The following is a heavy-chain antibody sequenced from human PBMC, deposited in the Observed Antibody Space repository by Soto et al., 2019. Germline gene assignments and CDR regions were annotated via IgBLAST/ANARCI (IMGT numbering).Heavy chain of an antibody. Sequence: LGESLKISCKISGKAFTSFWVVWVRQMPGRGLEWMGNIYPGDSDTRYTPPFQGQVTISADKSTNTAYLQWHSLQASDTALYYCAKQDDRGALEIWGQGTMVTVSS. V-gene: IGHV5-51*01. CDR1: GKAFTSFW. CDR2: IYPGDSDT. CDR3: AKQDDRGALEI. D-gene: IGHD3-22*01. J-gene: IGHJ3*02.